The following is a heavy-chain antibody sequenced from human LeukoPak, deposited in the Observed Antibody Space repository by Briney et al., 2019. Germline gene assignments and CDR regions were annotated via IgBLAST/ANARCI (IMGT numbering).Heavy chain of an antibody. V-gene: IGHV3-21*01. CDR2: ISSSSSYI. CDR3: AREFYSGSYYLAPVEGDL. D-gene: IGHD1-26*01. J-gene: IGHJ2*01. Sequence: GGSLRLSCAASGFTFSSYSMNWVRQAPGKGREWVSSISSSSSYIYYADSVKGRFTISRDNAKNSLYLQMNSLRAEDTAVYYCAREFYSGSYYLAPVEGDLWGRGTLVTVSS. CDR1: GFTFSSYS.